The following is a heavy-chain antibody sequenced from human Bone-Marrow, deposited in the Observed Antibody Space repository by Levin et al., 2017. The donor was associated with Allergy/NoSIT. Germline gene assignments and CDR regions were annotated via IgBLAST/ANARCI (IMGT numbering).Heavy chain of an antibody. J-gene: IGHJ5*02. D-gene: IGHD3-16*01. CDR2: IYYSGST. CDR3: ARLDWGEAGNWFDP. V-gene: IGHV4-31*03. Sequence: SETLSLTCTVSGGSISSGGYYWSWIRQHPGKGLEWIGYIYYSGSTYYNPSLKSRVTISVDTSKNQFSLKLSSVTAADTAVYYCARLDWGEAGNWFDPWGQGTLVTVSS. CDR1: GGSISSGGYY.